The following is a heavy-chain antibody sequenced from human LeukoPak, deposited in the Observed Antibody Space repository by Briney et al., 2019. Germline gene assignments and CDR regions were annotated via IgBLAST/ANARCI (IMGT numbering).Heavy chain of an antibody. CDR2: IWDDGSSK. CDR1: GLTFSSYG. D-gene: IGHD1-26*01. V-gene: IGHV3-33*06. CDR3: AKPTRGSGSFLIDF. Sequence: TGGSLRLSCAASGLTFSSYGMHWARQAPGKGLEWVAVIWDDGSSKYYGDSVKGRFTISRDNSKNTLYLQMNSLRAEDTAVYYCAKPTRGSGSFLIDFWGQGTLATVSS. J-gene: IGHJ4*02.